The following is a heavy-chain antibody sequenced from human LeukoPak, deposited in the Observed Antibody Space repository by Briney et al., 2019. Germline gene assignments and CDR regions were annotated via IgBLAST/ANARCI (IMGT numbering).Heavy chain of an antibody. CDR3: ARAVPPTMVRGVINYYYYMDV. CDR2: IYYSGST. CDR1: GGSISSSSYY. Sequence: SETLSLTCTVSGGSISSSSYYWGWIRQPPGKGLEWIGSIYYSGSTYYNPSLKSRVTISVDTSKNQFSLKLSSVTAADTAVYYCARAVPPTMVRGVINYYYYMDVWGKGTTVTISS. D-gene: IGHD3-10*01. V-gene: IGHV4-39*07. J-gene: IGHJ6*03.